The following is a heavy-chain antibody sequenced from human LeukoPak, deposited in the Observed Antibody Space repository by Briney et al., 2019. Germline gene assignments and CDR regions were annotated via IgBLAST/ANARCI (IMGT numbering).Heavy chain of an antibody. Sequence: PGRSLRLSCAASRFTFSNYGMHWVRQGPGKGLEWVAVISPDGSGKFYADAVKGRFTISRDNSMNTLFLQMNSLRGEDTALYYCAKERGAFSAYDYWGQGTLVTVSS. D-gene: IGHD6-19*01. V-gene: IGHV3-30*18. CDR2: ISPDGSGK. CDR1: RFTFSNYG. J-gene: IGHJ4*02. CDR3: AKERGAFSAYDY.